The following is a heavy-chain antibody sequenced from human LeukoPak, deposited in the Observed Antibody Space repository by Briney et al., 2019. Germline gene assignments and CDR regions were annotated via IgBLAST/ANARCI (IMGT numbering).Heavy chain of an antibody. CDR1: GFTFSSYA. Sequence: GGSLRLSCAASGFTFSSYAMSWVRQAPGKGLEWVSAVTASAGNTYYADSVKGRFTISRDNSKNTLYLQVNSLRAEDTAVHYCAKGDYYGSGSTFKNGMDVWGQGTTVTVSS. J-gene: IGHJ6*02. CDR2: VTASAGNT. V-gene: IGHV3-23*01. CDR3: AKGDYYGSGSTFKNGMDV. D-gene: IGHD3-10*01.